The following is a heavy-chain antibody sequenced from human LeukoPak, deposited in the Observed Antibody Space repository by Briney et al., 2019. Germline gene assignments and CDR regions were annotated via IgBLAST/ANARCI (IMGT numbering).Heavy chain of an antibody. J-gene: IGHJ4*02. D-gene: IGHD3-22*01. V-gene: IGHV3-23*01. CDR1: GFTFSSYA. CDR3: AKDTYYYDSSGYTALDY. Sequence: PGGSLRLSCAASGFTFSSYAMSWVRQAPGKGLEWVSAISGSGGSTYYADSVKGRFTISRDNSKNTLYLQMNSLRAEDTAVYYCAKDTYYYDSSGYTALDYWGQGTLVTVSS. CDR2: ISGSGGST.